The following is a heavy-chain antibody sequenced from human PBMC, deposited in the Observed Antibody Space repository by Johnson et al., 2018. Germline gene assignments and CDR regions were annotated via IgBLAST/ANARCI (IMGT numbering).Heavy chain of an antibody. CDR2: ISSSSNNL. Sequence: VQLVQSGGGLVHPGGSLRLSCAASGFTFSDYAMNLVRQAPGQGLEWISYISSSSNNLLYAASVRGRFTISRDNAKNSLYVQLNSLRDEDTGVYYCARDQVYDIGDYWGQGTLVTVSS. J-gene: IGHJ4*02. D-gene: IGHD5/OR15-5a*01. CDR3: ARDQVYDIGDY. V-gene: IGHV3-48*02. CDR1: GFTFSDYA.